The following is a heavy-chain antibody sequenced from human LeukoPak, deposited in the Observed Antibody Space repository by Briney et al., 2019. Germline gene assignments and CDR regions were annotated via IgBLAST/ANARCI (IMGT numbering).Heavy chain of an antibody. J-gene: IGHJ4*02. CDR2: ISGSGGST. CDR1: GFTFSNYW. D-gene: IGHD3-22*01. CDR3: AKYNQYYYDSSGPH. Sequence: GGSLRLSCAASGFTFSNYWMSWVRQAPGKGLEWVSAISGSGGSTYYADSVKGRFTISRDNSKNTLYLQMNSLRAEDTAVYYCAKYNQYYYDSSGPHWGQGTLVTVSS. V-gene: IGHV3-23*01.